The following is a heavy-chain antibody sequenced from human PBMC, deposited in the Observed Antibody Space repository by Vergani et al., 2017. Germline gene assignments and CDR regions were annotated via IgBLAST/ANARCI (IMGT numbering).Heavy chain of an antibody. CDR3: ARPRDYYGSGRSMFVY. V-gene: IGHV5-10-1*01. CDR1: RYSFTSYW. Sequence: EVQLVQSGAEVKKPGESLRISCKGSRYSFTSYWISWVRQMPGKGLEWMGRIDPSDSYTNYSPSFQGHVTISADKSISTAYLQWSSLKASHTAMYYCARPRDYYGSGRSMFVYWGQGTLVTVSS. D-gene: IGHD3-10*01. CDR2: IDPSDSYT. J-gene: IGHJ4*02.